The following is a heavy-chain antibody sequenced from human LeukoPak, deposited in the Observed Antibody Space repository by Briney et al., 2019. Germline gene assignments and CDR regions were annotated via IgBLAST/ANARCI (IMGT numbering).Heavy chain of an antibody. Sequence: GGSLRLSCAASGFTFSSCAMSWVRQAPGKGLEWVSTIIDSGNSIYYADSAEGRFTISRDSSKNTLYLQMNSLRAGDTAVYYCAKDPIFSGSYGVFDYWGLGTLVTVSS. V-gene: IGHV3-23*01. CDR3: AKDPIFSGSYGVFDY. CDR2: IIDSGNSI. J-gene: IGHJ4*02. D-gene: IGHD1-26*01. CDR1: GFTFSSCA.